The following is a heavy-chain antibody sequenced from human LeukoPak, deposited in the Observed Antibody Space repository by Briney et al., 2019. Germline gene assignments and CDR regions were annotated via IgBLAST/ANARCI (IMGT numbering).Heavy chain of an antibody. V-gene: IGHV4-59*01. D-gene: IGHD6-13*01. J-gene: IGHJ4*02. CDR3: ARRSWYVDY. CDR1: GGSMSTYY. Sequence: PSETLSLTCTVSGGSMSTYYWSWIRQPPGKGLEWIGYIYDSLSTDYNPSLKSRVTMSVDMSKNQFSLKLTSVTAADTAVYYCARRSWYVDYWGQGTLVTVSS. CDR2: IYDSLST.